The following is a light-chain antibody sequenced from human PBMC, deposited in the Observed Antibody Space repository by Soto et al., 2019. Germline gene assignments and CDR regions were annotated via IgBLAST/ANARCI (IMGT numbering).Light chain of an antibody. CDR3: QQYYDTRT. Sequence: DIVMTQSPDSLAVSLGERATINGKSSQSVLYSSNNKNYLAWYQQKPGQPPKLLIHWASTRESGVPDRFSGRGSGTDFTLTISSLQAEDVAVYYCQQYYDTRTFGQGTKLEIK. V-gene: IGKV4-1*01. CDR2: WAS. J-gene: IGKJ2*01. CDR1: QSVLYSSNNKNY.